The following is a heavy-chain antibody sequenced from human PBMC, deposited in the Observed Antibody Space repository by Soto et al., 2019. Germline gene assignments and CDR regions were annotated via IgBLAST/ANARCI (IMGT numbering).Heavy chain of an antibody. D-gene: IGHD5-12*01. J-gene: IGHJ4*02. Sequence: ASVKVSCKASGYTFTSYYMHWVRQAPGQGLEWMGIINPSGGSTSYAQKFQGRVTMTRATSTSTVYMELSSRRSEDTAVYYCAWQSGYDVFDYWGQGTLVTVSS. CDR2: INPSGGST. V-gene: IGHV1-46*03. CDR1: GYTFTSYY. CDR3: AWQSGYDVFDY.